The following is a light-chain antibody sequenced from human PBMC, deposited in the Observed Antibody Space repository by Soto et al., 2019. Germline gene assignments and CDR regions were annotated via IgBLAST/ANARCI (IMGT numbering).Light chain of an antibody. CDR3: QQYYASSWT. CDR2: AAS. V-gene: IGKV3-20*01. J-gene: IGKJ1*01. Sequence: EIVLTQSPGTLSLSPGERATLSCRASQSISSTYLAGYRQKPGQAPRLLIYAASSRATGIPDRFSGSGSGTDFTLTISRLEPEDFAVYYCQQYYASSWTFGQGPRVEIK. CDR1: QSISSTY.